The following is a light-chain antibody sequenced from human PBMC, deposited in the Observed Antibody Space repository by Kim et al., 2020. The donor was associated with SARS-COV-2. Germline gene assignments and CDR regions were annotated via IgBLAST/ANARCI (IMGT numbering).Light chain of an antibody. V-gene: IGKV1-39*01. J-gene: IGKJ2*01. Sequence: SVVDTVTITSRASQTISTYVNWYQQQSGNAPKLLLFATSHLRSEVPSRFSGGRSGTEFTLTNTGLQPEDYGSYYCQQTYSTPYTFGQGTKLEI. CDR3: QQTYSTPYT. CDR2: ATS. CDR1: QTISTY.